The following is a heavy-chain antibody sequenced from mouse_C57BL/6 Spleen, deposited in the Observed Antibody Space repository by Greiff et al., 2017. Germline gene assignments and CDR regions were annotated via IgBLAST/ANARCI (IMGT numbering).Heavy chain of an antibody. CDR1: GYSITSGYY. D-gene: IGHD2-3*01. CDR2: ISYDGSN. CDR3: ARGTYDGYSMDY. J-gene: IGHJ4*01. V-gene: IGHV3-6*01. Sequence: EVQLQESGPGLVKPSQSLSLTCSVTGYSITSGYYWNWIRQFPGNKLEWMGYISYDGSNNYNPSLKNRISITRDTSKNQFFLKVNSVTTEDTATYYCARGTYDGYSMDYWGQGTSVTVSS.